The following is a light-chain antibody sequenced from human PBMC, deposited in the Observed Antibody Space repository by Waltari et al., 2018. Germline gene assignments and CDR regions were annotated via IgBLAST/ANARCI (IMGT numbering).Light chain of an antibody. CDR3: QESYSFTRT. CDR1: QTISRY. Sequence: DIQMTQSPSSLSASVGDRVTITCRASQTISRYLNWYQQKPGKAPNLLIYAAASLQSGVPSRFSGSGSGRDFTLIITSLQPEDFATYYCQESYSFTRTFGQGTKVEIK. CDR2: AAA. J-gene: IGKJ1*01. V-gene: IGKV1-39*01.